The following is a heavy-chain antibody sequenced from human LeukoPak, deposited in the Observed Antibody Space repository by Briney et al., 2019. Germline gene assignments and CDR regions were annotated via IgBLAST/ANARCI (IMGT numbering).Heavy chain of an antibody. CDR1: GYTFTTYG. V-gene: IGHV1-18*01. D-gene: IGHD2-2*01. CDR2: ISTYNGNT. CDR3: ARDRKALIPSSTPSTFDY. J-gene: IGHJ4*02. Sequence: ASVKVSCKASGYTFTTYGINWVRQAPGQGLEWMGWISTYNGNTNYAQKLRGRVSMIRDTSTSTAYLELRSLRSDDTAVYYCARDRKALIPSSTPSTFDYWGQGTLVTVSS.